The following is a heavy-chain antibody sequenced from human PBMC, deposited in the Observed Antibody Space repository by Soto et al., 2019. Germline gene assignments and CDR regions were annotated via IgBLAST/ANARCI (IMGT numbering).Heavy chain of an antibody. CDR2: ISGSGDRT. J-gene: IGHJ4*02. CDR1: GFTFSAYA. V-gene: IGHV3-23*01. Sequence: EVQLLQSGGDLVQPGGSLRLSCAASGFTFSAYAMSWVRQAPGKGLEWVSAISGSGDRTYYADSVKGRFTISRDSSDNTLYLQMNSLRAEDTAIYYCAKYRMYYYGSGSLWYLDYWGQGNLVIVSS. D-gene: IGHD3-10*01. CDR3: AKYRMYYYGSGSLWYLDY.